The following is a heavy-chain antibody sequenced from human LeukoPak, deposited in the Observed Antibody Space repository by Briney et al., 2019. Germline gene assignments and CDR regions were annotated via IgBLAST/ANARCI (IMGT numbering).Heavy chain of an antibody. Sequence: SETLSLTCTVSGGSISSGGYYWSWIRQHPGKGLEWIGYIYYSGSTYYNPSLKSRVTISVDTSKNQFSLKLSSVTAADTAVYYCAGEAPTKGGTMTPTNWFDPWGQGTLVTVSS. CDR3: AGEAPTKGGTMTPTNWFDP. J-gene: IGHJ5*02. CDR1: GGSISSGGYY. V-gene: IGHV4-31*03. D-gene: IGHD3-22*01. CDR2: IYYSGST.